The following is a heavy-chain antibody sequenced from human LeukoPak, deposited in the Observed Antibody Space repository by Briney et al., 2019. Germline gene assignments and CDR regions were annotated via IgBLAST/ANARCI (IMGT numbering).Heavy chain of an antibody. J-gene: IGHJ4*02. V-gene: IGHV4-59*01. Sequence: SETLSLTCTVSGGSINNYYWSWIRQPPGKGLEWTGYIHYSGSTNYNPSLKSRVTISVDTPKNQFSLKLTSVTAADTAVYYCARGSGWYYYWGQGTLVTVSS. CDR1: GGSINNYY. CDR2: IHYSGST. D-gene: IGHD6-19*01. CDR3: ARGSGWYYY.